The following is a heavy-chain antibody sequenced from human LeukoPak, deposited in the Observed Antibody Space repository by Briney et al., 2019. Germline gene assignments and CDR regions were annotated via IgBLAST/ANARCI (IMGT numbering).Heavy chain of an antibody. D-gene: IGHD6-13*01. Sequence: SETLSLTCTVSGGSISSYYWSWIRQPAGKGLEWIGRIYTSGSTNYNPSLKSRVTMSVDTSKSQFSLKLSSVTAADTAVYYCAREFRIAAAGTYFDYWGQGTLVTVSS. V-gene: IGHV4-4*07. CDR2: IYTSGST. CDR3: AREFRIAAAGTYFDY. J-gene: IGHJ4*02. CDR1: GGSISSYY.